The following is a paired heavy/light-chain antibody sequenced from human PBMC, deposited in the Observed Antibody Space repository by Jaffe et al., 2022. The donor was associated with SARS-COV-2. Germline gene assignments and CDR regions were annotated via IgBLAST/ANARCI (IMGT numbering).Heavy chain of an antibody. D-gene: IGHD1-26*01. CDR2: IHYTGGT. J-gene: IGHJ6*03. CDR1: GYSVTNRNCF. Sequence: QLQLQESGPGLVKPSETLSLTCAVSGYSVTNRNCFWGWVRQPPGKGLEWLANIHYTGGTYYNPSLKSRLTMSVDTSKNQFSLIVSSVTDSDTAVYYCARRWAHDYHMDVWGTGTTVTVSS. V-gene: IGHV4-39*01. CDR3: ARRWAHDYHMDV.
Light chain of an antibody. CDR3: SSYAGSDDLV. CDR2: GVN. Sequence: QSALTQPPSASGSPGQSVTISCTGTSSDVGGYSYVSWYQQHPGKAPKVMIYGVNKRPSGVPDRFSGSKSGNTASLTVSGLQAEDEADYYCSSYAGSDDLVFGGGTKLTVL. V-gene: IGLV2-8*01. J-gene: IGLJ3*02. CDR1: SSDVGGYSY.